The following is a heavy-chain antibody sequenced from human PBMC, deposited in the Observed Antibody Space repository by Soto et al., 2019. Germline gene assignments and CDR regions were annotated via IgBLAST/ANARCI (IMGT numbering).Heavy chain of an antibody. Sequence: PSETLSLTCAVSGYSISSRNCWGWIRQPPGKGLEWIGNIYYSGTTYYNPSLMSRVTMSVDTSKNRFSLKLNSVTAVDTAVYYCAKTGYSSTWATDGDAFDIWGQGTMVTVSS. CDR1: GYSISSRNC. CDR2: IYYSGTT. D-gene: IGHD6-13*01. V-gene: IGHV4-28*01. CDR3: AKTGYSSTWATDGDAFDI. J-gene: IGHJ3*02.